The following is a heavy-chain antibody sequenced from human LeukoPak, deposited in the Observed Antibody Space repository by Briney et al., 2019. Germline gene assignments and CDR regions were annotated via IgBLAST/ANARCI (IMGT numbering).Heavy chain of an antibody. Sequence: PSETLSLTCAVSGGSFSGYFWTWIRQPPGKGLEWIGEINHSGSTNYNPSLKSRVTISVDTSKNQFSLKLPSVTAADTAVYYCARGVGFVKIDYWGQETLVTVSP. V-gene: IGHV4-34*01. CDR1: GGSFSGYF. D-gene: IGHD3-10*01. CDR3: ARGVGFVKIDY. J-gene: IGHJ4*02. CDR2: INHSGST.